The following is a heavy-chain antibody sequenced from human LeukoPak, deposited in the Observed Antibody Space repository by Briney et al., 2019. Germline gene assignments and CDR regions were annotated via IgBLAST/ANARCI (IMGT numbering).Heavy chain of an antibody. CDR1: GGSISSYY. Sequence: SETLSLTCTVCGGSISSYYLSWLRQPPGKGLEWIGYIYYSGSTNYNPSLKSRVTISVDTSKNQFSLKLSSVTPADTAVYYCARVARAPTGPSAASTDYWGQGTLVTVSS. CDR2: IYYSGST. V-gene: IGHV4-59*01. J-gene: IGHJ4*02. D-gene: IGHD6-13*01. CDR3: ARVARAPTGPSAASTDY.